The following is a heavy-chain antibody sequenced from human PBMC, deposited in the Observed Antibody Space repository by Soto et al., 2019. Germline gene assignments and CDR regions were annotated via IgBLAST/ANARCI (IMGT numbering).Heavy chain of an antibody. Sequence: ASVKVSCKASGGTFSSYAISWVRQAPGQGLEWMGGIIPIFGTANYAQKFQGRVTITADESTSTAYMELSSLRSEDTAVYYCARGSETKVTTVTYYYGMDVWGQGTTVTVSS. J-gene: IGHJ6*02. CDR1: GGTFSSYA. CDR2: IIPIFGTA. CDR3: ARGSETKVTTVTYYYGMDV. V-gene: IGHV1-69*13. D-gene: IGHD4-17*01.